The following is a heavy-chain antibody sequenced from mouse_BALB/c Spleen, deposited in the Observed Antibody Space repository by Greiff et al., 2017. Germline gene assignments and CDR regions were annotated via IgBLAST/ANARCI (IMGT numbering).Heavy chain of an antibody. Sequence: EVMLVESGGGLVKPGGSLKLSCAASGFTFSDYYMYWVRQTPEKRLEWVATISDGGSYTYYPDSVKGRFTISRDNAKNNLYLQISSLKSEDTAMYYCARDKGYYAMDYWGQGTSVTVSS. D-gene: IGHD1-3*01. J-gene: IGHJ4*01. CDR3: ARDKGYYAMDY. CDR1: GFTFSDYY. V-gene: IGHV5-4*02. CDR2: ISDGGSYT.